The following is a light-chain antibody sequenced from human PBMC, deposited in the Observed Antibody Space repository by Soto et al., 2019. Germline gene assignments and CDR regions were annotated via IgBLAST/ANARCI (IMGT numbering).Light chain of an antibody. CDR3: GSYTSTDTPLV. Sequence: QSGLAQPSSVSGSPGQSITISCTGTSTDVCGYNYVSWYQHHPGKGPKLIIYEVNNRPSAVSDRFSGSKSGNKASLTISNLEAEDESDYYCGSYTSTDTPLVLGTGTKVTV. J-gene: IGLJ1*01. V-gene: IGLV2-14*01. CDR2: EVN. CDR1: STDVCGYNY.